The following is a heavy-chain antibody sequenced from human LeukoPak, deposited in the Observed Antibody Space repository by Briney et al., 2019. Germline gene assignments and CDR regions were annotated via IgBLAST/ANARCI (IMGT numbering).Heavy chain of an antibody. V-gene: IGHV3-20*04. J-gene: IGHJ4*02. CDR3: ARARWIQLWLSGFDY. CDR2: INWNGGST. CDR1: GFTFDDYG. Sequence: GGSLRLSCAASGFTFDDYGMSWVRQAPGKGLEWVSGINWNGGSTGYADSVKGRFTISRDNAKNSLYLQMNSLRAEDPALYYCARARWIQLWLSGFDYWGQGTLVTVSS. D-gene: IGHD5-18*01.